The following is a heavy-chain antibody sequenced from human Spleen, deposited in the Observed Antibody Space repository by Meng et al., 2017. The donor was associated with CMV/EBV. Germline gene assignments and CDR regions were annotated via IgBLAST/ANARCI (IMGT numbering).Heavy chain of an antibody. Sequence: GSLRLSCSVSGGSVSSGSYYWNWIRQPPGKGLEWIGYIYYSGSIKYNPSLKSRVTISRDTSKNQFSLKLTSVTAADTAVYYCAREPLGLELAFDIWGQGTRVTVSS. V-gene: IGHV4-61*01. CDR2: IYYSGSI. D-gene: IGHD1-26*01. J-gene: IGHJ3*02. CDR3: AREPLGLELAFDI. CDR1: GGSVSSGSYY.